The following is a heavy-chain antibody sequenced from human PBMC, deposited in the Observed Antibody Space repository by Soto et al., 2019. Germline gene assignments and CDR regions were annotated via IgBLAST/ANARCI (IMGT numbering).Heavy chain of an antibody. CDR3: AKASVWYPYFDS. V-gene: IGHV3-11*01. J-gene: IGHJ4*02. CDR1: GFSVTANY. Sequence: GGSLRLSCEVSGFSVTANYMSWVRQAPGKGLEWVSYISSSGSTIYYADSVKGRFTISRDNAKNSLYLQMNSLRAEDTAIYYCAKASVWYPYFDSWGQGTLVNVSS. D-gene: IGHD6-13*01. CDR2: ISSSGSTI.